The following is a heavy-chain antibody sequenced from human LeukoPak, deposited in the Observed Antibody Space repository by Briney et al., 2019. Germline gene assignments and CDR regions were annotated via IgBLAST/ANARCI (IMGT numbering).Heavy chain of an antibody. CDR2: IYPGDSDT. J-gene: IGHJ4*02. Sequence: GESLKISCKGSGYSFTSYWIGWVRQMPGKGLEWMGIIYPGDSDTRYSPSFQGQVTISADKSISTAYLQWSSLKASDTAVYYCATQGGEDYYDSSGYYYFDYWGQGTLVTVSS. CDR1: GYSFTSYW. CDR3: ATQGGEDYYDSSGYYYFDY. D-gene: IGHD3-22*01. V-gene: IGHV5-51*01.